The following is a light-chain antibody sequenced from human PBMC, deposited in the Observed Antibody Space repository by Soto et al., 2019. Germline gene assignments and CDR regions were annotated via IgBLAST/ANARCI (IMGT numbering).Light chain of an antibody. V-gene: IGKV1-12*01. CDR2: AAS. CDR3: QQTSSFPLT. J-gene: IGKJ4*01. Sequence: DIQMTQSPSSVFASVGDRVTITCRASQGITSWLAWYQQKPGRAPKLLIYAASSLQSGVPSRFNGSGSGRAFTLTIISLQPEDFATYFCQQTSSFPLTFGGGTKVEIK. CDR1: QGITSW.